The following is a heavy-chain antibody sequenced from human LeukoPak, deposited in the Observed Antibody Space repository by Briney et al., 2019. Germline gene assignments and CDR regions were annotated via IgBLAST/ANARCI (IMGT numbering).Heavy chain of an antibody. CDR1: GGSISSSSYY. J-gene: IGHJ3*02. CDR2: IYYSGST. CDR3: AREGYYDIRYQLAFDI. V-gene: IGHV4-39*07. D-gene: IGHD3-22*01. Sequence: SETLSLTCTVSGGSISSSSYYWGWIRQPPGKGLEWIGSIYYSGSTYYNPSLKSRVTISVDTSKNQFSLKLSSVTAADTAVYYCAREGYYDIRYQLAFDIWGQGTMVTVSS.